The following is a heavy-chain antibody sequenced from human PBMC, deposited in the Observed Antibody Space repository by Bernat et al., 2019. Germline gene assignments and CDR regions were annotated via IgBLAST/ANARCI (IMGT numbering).Heavy chain of an antibody. CDR3: ARDWDYYDSSGYYTGAFDI. D-gene: IGHD3-22*01. V-gene: IGHV1-18*04. CDR1: GYTFTSYG. Sequence: QVQLVQSGAEVKKPGASVKVSCKASGYTFTSYGISWVRQAPGQGLEWMGWISAYNGNTNYAQKLQGRVTMTTDTSTSTAYMELSSLRSEDTAVYYCARDWDYYDSSGYYTGAFDIWGQGTMVTVSS. J-gene: IGHJ3*02. CDR2: ISAYNGNT.